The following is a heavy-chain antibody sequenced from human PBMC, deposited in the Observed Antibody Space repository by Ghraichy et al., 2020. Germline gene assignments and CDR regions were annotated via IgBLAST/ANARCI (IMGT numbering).Heavy chain of an antibody. J-gene: IGHJ6*02. CDR2: IYYSGST. D-gene: IGHD5-12*01. CDR1: GGSISSSSYY. V-gene: IGHV4-39*01. Sequence: SETLSLTRTVSGGSISSSSYYWGWIRQPPGKGLEWIGSIYYSGSTYYNPSLKSRVTISVDTSKNQFSLKLSSVTAADTAVYYCARTPYSGYDSYYYYGMDVWGQGTTVTVSS. CDR3: ARTPYSGYDSYYYYGMDV.